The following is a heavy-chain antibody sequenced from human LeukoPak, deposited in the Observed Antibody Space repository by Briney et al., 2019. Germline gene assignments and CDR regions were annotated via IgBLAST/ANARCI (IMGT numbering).Heavy chain of an antibody. V-gene: IGHV3-21*01. CDR2: ISSGSKYI. CDR1: GFTFNSYS. Sequence: GGSLRLSCADSGFTFNSYSMNWVRQAPGKGLEWVSSISSGSKYIYNADSMKGRFTISRDNAKNSLYLQMNSLRAEDKAVYYYARARSYSYGSMDFWGQGTLVIVSS. J-gene: IGHJ4*02. CDR3: ARARSYSYGSMDF. D-gene: IGHD5-18*01.